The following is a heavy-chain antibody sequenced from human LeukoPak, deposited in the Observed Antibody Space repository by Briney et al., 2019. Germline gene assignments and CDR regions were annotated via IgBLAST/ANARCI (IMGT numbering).Heavy chain of an antibody. J-gene: IGHJ4*02. D-gene: IGHD1-26*01. CDR3: ARSPQWELPYYFDY. V-gene: IGHV1-2*02. CDR1: GYTFTGYY. CDR2: INPNSGGT. Sequence: ASVKVSCKASGYTFTGYYMHWVRQAPGQGLEWMGWINPNSGGTNYAQKFQGRVTMTRDTSISTAYMELSRLRSDDTAVYYCARSPQWELPYYFDYWGQGTLVTVSS.